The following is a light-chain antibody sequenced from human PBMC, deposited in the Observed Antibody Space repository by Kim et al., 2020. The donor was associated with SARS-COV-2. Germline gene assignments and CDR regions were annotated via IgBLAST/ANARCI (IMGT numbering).Light chain of an antibody. Sequence: VVLTQSPGTLSLSPGERATLSCRASQSMSAGYLTWFQQKPGQAPRLLMYATSIRATGIPDRFSGSESGTDFILTINRLGPEDSAFYYCPDVTSSAYYSFGQGSKLEI. J-gene: IGKJ2*03. CDR3: PDVTSSAYYS. V-gene: IGKV3-20*01. CDR1: QSMSAGY. CDR2: ATS.